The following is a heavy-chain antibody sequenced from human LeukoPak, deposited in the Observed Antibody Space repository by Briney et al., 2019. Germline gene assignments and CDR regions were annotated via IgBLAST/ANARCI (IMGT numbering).Heavy chain of an antibody. CDR2: ITASGGST. CDR3: ARDYPTSGIVTIFDY. Sequence: GGSLRLSCAASGFTFTSYSMNWVRQAPGKGLEWVSSITASGGSTYCADSVKGRFTISRDNSKNTLYLQMSSLRAEETAVYYCARDYPTSGIVTIFDYWGQGTLVTVSS. J-gene: IGHJ4*02. V-gene: IGHV3-23*01. CDR1: GFTFTSYS. D-gene: IGHD1-1*01.